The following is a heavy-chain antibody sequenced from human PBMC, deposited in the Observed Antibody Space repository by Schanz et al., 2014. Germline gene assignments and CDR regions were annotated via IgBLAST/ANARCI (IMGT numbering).Heavy chain of an antibody. J-gene: IGHJ6*02. CDR1: GGTFTSYA. Sequence: QVQLVQSGAEVRKPGSSVRVSCKASGGTFTSYAFSWVRQAPGQGLEWMGRIIPIVDITNYAQKFLGRVTINADKSTRTAYMELKSLRSADTAVYYCATIGVNDYWRFGLDLWGQGTTVTVSS. D-gene: IGHD3-16*01. CDR3: ATIGVNDYWRFGLDL. V-gene: IGHV1-69*04. CDR2: IIPIVDIT.